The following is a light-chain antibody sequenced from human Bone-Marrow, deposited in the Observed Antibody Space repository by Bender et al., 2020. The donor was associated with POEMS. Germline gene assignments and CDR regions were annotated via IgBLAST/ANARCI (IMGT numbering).Light chain of an antibody. CDR2: EVT. Sequence: QSALTQPPSASGSPGQSVTISCTGTSSDVGRYDYVSWYQQHPGKAPKLMIYEVTKRPSGVPDRFSGSKSGNTASLTVSGLQAEDEADYYCCSYAGSFMVIFGGGTKLTV. J-gene: IGLJ2*01. CDR3: CSYAGSFMVI. V-gene: IGLV2-8*01. CDR1: SSDVGRYDY.